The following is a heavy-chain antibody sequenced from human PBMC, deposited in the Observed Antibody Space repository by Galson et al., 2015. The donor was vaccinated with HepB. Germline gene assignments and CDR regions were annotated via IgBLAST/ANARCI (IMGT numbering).Heavy chain of an antibody. D-gene: IGHD1-26*01. CDR1: GFSFSTYG. V-gene: IGHV3-30*18. Sequence: SLRLSCAASGFSFSTYGMHWVRQAPGKGLEWVAVVSYHGTNKYYADSVKGRFTISRDNSKNTLYLQMNSLRTEDTAVYYCAKDPIPYSGSPAHGKLGDYWGQGTLVTVSS. CDR2: VSYHGTNK. J-gene: IGHJ4*02. CDR3: AKDPIPYSGSPAHGKLGDY.